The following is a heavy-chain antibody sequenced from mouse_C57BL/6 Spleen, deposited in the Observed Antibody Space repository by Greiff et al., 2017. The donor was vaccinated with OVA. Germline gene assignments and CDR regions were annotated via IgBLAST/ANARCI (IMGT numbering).Heavy chain of an antibody. Sequence: EVKLVESGPGLVKPSQSLSLTCSVTGYSITSGYYWNWIRQFPGNKLEWMGYISYDGSNNYNPSLKNRISITRDTSKNQFFLKLNSVTTEDTATYYCARGGTRYFDVWGTGTTVTVSS. CDR1: GYSITSGYY. J-gene: IGHJ1*03. D-gene: IGHD3-3*01. V-gene: IGHV3-6*01. CDR3: ARGGTRYFDV. CDR2: ISYDGSN.